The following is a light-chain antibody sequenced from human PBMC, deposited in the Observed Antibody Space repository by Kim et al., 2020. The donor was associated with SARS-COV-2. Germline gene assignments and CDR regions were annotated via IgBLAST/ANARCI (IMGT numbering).Light chain of an antibody. CDR1: QSVSRY. CDR2: DAS. Sequence: ETVLTQSPATLSLSPGERATLSCRASQSVSRYLAWYQHKPGQAPRLLIYDASKRATGIPARFSGSGSGTDFTLTISSLEPEDFVVYYCQQGSNWPPHFGQGTRLEIK. V-gene: IGKV3-11*01. CDR3: QQGSNWPPH. J-gene: IGKJ5*01.